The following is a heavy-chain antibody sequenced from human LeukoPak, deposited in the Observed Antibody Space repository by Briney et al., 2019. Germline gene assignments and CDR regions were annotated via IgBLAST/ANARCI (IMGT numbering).Heavy chain of an antibody. CDR2: IIPIFGTA. V-gene: IGHV1-69*06. CDR3: ARGGDYVVSYYYYYMDV. D-gene: IGHD4-17*01. Sequence: ASVKVSCKASGGTFSSYAISWVRQAPGQGLEWMGGIIPIFGTANYAQKFQGRVTITADKSTSTAYMELSSLRSEDTAVYYCARGGDYVVSYYYYYMDVWGKGTTVTVSS. J-gene: IGHJ6*03. CDR1: GGTFSSYA.